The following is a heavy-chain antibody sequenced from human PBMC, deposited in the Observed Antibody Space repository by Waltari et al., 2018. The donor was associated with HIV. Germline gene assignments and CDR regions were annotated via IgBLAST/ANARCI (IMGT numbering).Heavy chain of an antibody. CDR2: IYYSGST. CDR1: GGSIISSSSY. J-gene: IGHJ6*02. V-gene: IGHV4-39*01. CDR3: ARQVSGPKRYYYYGMDV. D-gene: IGHD1-26*01. Sequence: QLQLQESRPGLVKPSETLSLTCTVPGGSIISSSSYWGWTRQPPGKGLEWIGSIYYSGSTYYNPSLKSRVTISVDTSKNQFSLKLSSVTAADTAVYYCARQVSGPKRYYYYGMDVWGQGTTVTVSS.